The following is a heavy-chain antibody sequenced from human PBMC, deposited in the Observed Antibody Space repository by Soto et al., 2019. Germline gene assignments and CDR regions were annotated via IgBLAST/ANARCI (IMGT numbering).Heavy chain of an antibody. J-gene: IGHJ4*02. CDR1: GDSVSNYD. CDR3: ARASGLGRAYEH. V-gene: IGHV4-4*07. D-gene: IGHD3-16*01. Sequence: QVQLQESGPGLVKPAETLSLTCTSSGDSVSNYDWTWIRQPAGKGLEWIGHIYAHGGPTYNPSLKSRVTLSLDTSTHQVPLTLASVTAMDTAVYYRARASGLGRAYEHGGQGTLVTVSS. CDR2: IYAHGGP.